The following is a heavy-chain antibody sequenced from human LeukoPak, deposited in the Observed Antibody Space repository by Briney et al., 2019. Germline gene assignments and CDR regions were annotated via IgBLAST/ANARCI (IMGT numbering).Heavy chain of an antibody. J-gene: IGHJ4*02. CDR1: GYTFTGYY. CDR2: INPNSGGT. V-gene: IGHV1-2*06. CDR3: ARVLNSYGYHGVDY. D-gene: IGHD5-18*01. Sequence: ASVKVSCKASGYTFTGYYMHWVRQAPGQGLEWMGRINPNSGGTNYAQKFQGRVTMTRDTSISTAYMELSRLRSDGTAVYYCARVLNSYGYHGVDYWGQGTLVTVSS.